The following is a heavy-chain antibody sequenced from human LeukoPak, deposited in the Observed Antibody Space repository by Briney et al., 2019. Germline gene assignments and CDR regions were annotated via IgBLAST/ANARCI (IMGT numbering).Heavy chain of an antibody. J-gene: IGHJ4*02. CDR3: ARFNDILTGHHFDY. V-gene: IGHV3-21*06. CDR1: GFTFSSYS. D-gene: IGHD3-9*01. CDR2: ISRHSNYI. Sequence: GGSLRLSCAASGFTFSSYSMNWVRQAPGKGLEWVSSISRHSNYIYYADSLKGRFTISRDNAKNSLYLQMNSLSVEDTAVYYCARFNDILTGHHFDYWGQGTLVTVSS.